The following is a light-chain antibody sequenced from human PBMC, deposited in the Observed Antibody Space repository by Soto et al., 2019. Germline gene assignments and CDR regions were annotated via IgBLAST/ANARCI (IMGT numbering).Light chain of an antibody. J-gene: IGKJ5*01. V-gene: IGKV3-20*01. Sequence: EIVLTQSPGTLSLSPGERGTLSCMASQSVSSSYLAWYQQKLGQAPRLLIYGASNRAAGVPDRFSGRGSGTDFTLTINTLEPEDFAVYFCEQYGNSPITFGQGTRLEIK. CDR3: EQYGNSPIT. CDR2: GAS. CDR1: QSVSSSY.